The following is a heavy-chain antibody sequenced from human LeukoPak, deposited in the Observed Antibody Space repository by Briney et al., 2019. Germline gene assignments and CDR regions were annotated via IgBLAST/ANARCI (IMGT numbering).Heavy chain of an antibody. CDR1: GFTFSSYG. V-gene: IGHV3-33*01. Sequence: PGGSLRLSCAASGFTFSSYGMHWVRQAPGKGLEWVAVIWYDGSNKYYADSVKGRFTISRDNSKNTLYLQMNSLRAEDTAVYYCAREIGVDGGYYYGMDVWGQGTTVTVSS. D-gene: IGHD3-16*01. J-gene: IGHJ6*02. CDR3: AREIGVDGGYYYGMDV. CDR2: IWYDGSNK.